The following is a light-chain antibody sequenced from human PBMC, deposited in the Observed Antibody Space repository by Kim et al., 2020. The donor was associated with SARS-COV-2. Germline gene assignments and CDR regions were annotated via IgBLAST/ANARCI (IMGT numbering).Light chain of an antibody. Sequence: LTQPPSVSKGLRQTATLTCTGNSNIVGNQGAAWLQQHQGHPPKLLSYRSNNRPSGISERFSASRSGNTASLTITGLQPEDEADYYCSALDSSLSAPPVVFGGGTQLTVL. J-gene: IGLJ2*01. CDR1: SNIVGNQG. CDR3: SALDSSLSAPPVV. V-gene: IGLV10-54*02. CDR2: RSN.